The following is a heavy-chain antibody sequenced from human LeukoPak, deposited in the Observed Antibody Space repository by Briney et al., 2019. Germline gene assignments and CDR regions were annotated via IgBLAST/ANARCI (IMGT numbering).Heavy chain of an antibody. Sequence: GGSLRLSCAASGFTFSSYEMNWVRQAPGKGLEWVSYISGSGSAIYYADSVKGRFTISRDNAKNSLYLQMNSLRAEDTAVYYCARDSYSSGLSYWGQGTLVTVSS. CDR3: ARDSYSSGLSY. CDR2: ISGSGSAI. J-gene: IGHJ4*02. V-gene: IGHV3-48*03. D-gene: IGHD6-19*01. CDR1: GFTFSSYE.